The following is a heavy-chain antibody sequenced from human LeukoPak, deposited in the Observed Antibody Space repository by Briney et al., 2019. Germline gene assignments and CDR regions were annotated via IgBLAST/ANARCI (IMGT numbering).Heavy chain of an antibody. J-gene: IGHJ5*02. D-gene: IGHD6-13*01. V-gene: IGHV4-38-2*02. CDR1: GYSISTGYY. CDR3: ARHAVEAAGRWFDP. CDR2: FYHGGST. Sequence: PSETPSLTCTVSGYSISTGYYWDWIRQPPGKGLEWIGTFYHGGSTYYNPSLKSRVTMSVDTSKKQFSLKLSSVTAADTAVYYCARHAVEAAGRWFDPWGQGTLVTVSS.